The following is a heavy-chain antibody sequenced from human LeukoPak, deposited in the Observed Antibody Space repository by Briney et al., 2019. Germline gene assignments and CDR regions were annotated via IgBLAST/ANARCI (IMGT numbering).Heavy chain of an antibody. D-gene: IGHD1-26*01. J-gene: IGHJ4*02. CDR2: IYYSGST. CDR3: AREGSYYRFDY. Sequence: SETLSLTCTVSGGSISSYYWSWIRQPPGKGLEWIGYIYYSGSTNHNPSLKSRVTISVDTSKNQFSLKLSSVTAADTAVYYCAREGSYYRFDYWGQGTLVTVSS. V-gene: IGHV4-59*01. CDR1: GGSISSYY.